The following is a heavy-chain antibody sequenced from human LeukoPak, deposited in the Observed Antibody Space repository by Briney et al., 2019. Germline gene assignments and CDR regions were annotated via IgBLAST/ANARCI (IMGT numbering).Heavy chain of an antibody. Sequence: GGSLRLSCVGSGFTVSSNYMSWVRQAPGKGLEWVSVIYSGGSTYYADSVKGRFTISRDKFKNMLYLQMSNLRAEDTAVYYCARGFCNSTTSYGVYYYYGMDVWGQGTTVTVSS. D-gene: IGHD2-2*01. CDR2: IYSGGST. CDR3: ARGFCNSTTSYGVYYYYGMDV. V-gene: IGHV3-66*01. J-gene: IGHJ6*02. CDR1: GFTVSSNY.